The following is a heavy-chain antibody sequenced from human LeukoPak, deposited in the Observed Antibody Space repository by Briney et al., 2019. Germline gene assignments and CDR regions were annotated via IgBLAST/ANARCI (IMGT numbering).Heavy chain of an antibody. Sequence: PSETLSLTCAVYGGSFSGYYWSWIRQPPGKGLEWLGEINHSGSTNYNPSLKSRVTISVDTPKNQFSLKLSSGTAAETAVYYCASRQGYSYGPRDYWGQGALVTVSS. CDR1: GGSFSGYY. J-gene: IGHJ4*02. CDR2: INHSGST. D-gene: IGHD5-18*01. CDR3: ASRQGYSYGPRDY. V-gene: IGHV4-34*01.